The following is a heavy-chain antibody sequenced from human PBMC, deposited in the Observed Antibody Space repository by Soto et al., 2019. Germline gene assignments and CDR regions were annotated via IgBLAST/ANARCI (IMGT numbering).Heavy chain of an antibody. V-gene: IGHV3-30-3*01. CDR3: ARKRDAFDI. Sequence: QVQLVESGGGVVQPGRSLRLSCAASGFTFSSYAMHWVRQAPGKGLEWVAVISYDGSNKYYADSVKGRFTISRDNSKNTLYLQMNSLRAEDTAVYYCARKRDAFDIWGQGTVVTVSS. J-gene: IGHJ3*02. CDR2: ISYDGSNK. CDR1: GFTFSSYA.